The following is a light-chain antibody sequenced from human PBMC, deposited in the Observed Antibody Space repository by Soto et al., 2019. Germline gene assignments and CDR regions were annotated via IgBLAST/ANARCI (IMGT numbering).Light chain of an antibody. V-gene: IGKV3-20*01. CDR3: HQYADSPLT. J-gene: IGKJ4*01. CDR2: AAS. Sequence: ETVLTQSPGTVSLSPGESATLSCRASQSVAKSYLAWFQHKPGQAPRLLIHAASSRATGIPDRFSGSGSGTDFTLTVSRLEPEDFAVYYCHQYADSPLTFGVGTKVEIK. CDR1: QSVAKSY.